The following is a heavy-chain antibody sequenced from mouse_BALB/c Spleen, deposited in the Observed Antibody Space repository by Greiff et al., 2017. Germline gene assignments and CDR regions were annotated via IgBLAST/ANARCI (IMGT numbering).Heavy chain of an antibody. Sequence: VQLQQSGTVLARPGASVKMSCKASGYTFTSYWMHWVKQRPGQGLEWIGAIYPGNSDTSYNQKFKGKAKLTAVTSTSTAYMELSSLTNEDSAVYYCTREGYYGSRAYYFDYWGQGTTLTVSS. CDR3: TREGYYGSRAYYFDY. V-gene: IGHV1-5*01. J-gene: IGHJ2*01. CDR2: IYPGNSDT. D-gene: IGHD1-1*01. CDR1: GYTFTSYW.